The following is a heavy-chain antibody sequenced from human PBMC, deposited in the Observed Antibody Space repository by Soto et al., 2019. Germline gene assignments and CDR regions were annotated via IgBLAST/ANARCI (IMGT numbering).Heavy chain of an antibody. CDR2: IYYSGST. Sequence: SETLSLTCTVSGGSISSGDYYWSWIRQPPGKGLEWIGYIYYSGSTYYNPSLKSRVTISVDTSKNQFSLKLSSVTAADTAVYYCARVMRIQLWSPFDYWGQGTLVTVS. CDR1: GGSISSGDYY. J-gene: IGHJ4*02. V-gene: IGHV4-30-4*01. CDR3: ARVMRIQLWSPFDY. D-gene: IGHD5-18*01.